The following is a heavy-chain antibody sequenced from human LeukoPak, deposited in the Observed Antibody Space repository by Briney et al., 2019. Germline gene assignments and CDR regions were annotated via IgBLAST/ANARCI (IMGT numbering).Heavy chain of an antibody. V-gene: IGHV4-34*01. D-gene: IGHD2-8*02. CDR2: INHSGST. J-gene: IGHJ5*02. CDR3: ARVEAFWSPVFDP. Sequence: SETLSLTCAVDGGSFSGYYWSWIRQPPGKGLEWIGEINHSGSTNYNPSLKSRVAISVDTSKKQFSLKLSSVTAADTPVYYCARVEAFWSPVFDPWGQGTLVTVSS. CDR1: GGSFSGYY.